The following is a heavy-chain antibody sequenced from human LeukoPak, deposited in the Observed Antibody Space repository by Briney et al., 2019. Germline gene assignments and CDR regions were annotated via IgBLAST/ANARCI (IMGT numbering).Heavy chain of an antibody. D-gene: IGHD2-15*01. J-gene: IGHJ1*01. V-gene: IGHV3-7*01. CDR1: GVAMGSSW. Sequence: GGSLRLSCIASGVAMGSSWMSWVRQSPGKRLEWVANVNPGGSVQNYVDSVTGRFTISRDNAKNSLYLQMNNLRADDTAVYSCATTFPYCSEDNCALGGQGTLVTVSS. CDR2: VNPGGSVQ. CDR3: ATTFPYCSEDNCAL.